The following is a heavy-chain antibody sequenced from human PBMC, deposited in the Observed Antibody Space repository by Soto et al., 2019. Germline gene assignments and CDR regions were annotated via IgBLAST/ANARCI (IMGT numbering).Heavy chain of an antibody. CDR3: ARSVVVPAAMRYYYGMDV. CDR2: IIPILGIA. Sequence: QVQLVQSGAEVKKPGSSVKVSCKASGGTFSCYTISWVRQAPGQGLEWMGRIIPILGIANYAQKFQGRVTITADKSTSTAYMELSSLRSEDTAVYYCARSVVVPAAMRYYYGMDVWGQGTTVTVSS. D-gene: IGHD2-2*01. J-gene: IGHJ6*02. CDR1: GGTFSCYT. V-gene: IGHV1-69*02.